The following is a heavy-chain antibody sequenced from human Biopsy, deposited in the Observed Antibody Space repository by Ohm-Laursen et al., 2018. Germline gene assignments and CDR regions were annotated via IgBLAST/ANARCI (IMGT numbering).Heavy chain of an antibody. Sequence: TLSLTCTVSGASITSYYWSWIRQPAGKGLEWIGHTYKGANTNHNPSLKSRVSMSVDTSKNQLSLTLRSVTAADTAVYYCARDLPSSYYYAMDVWGQGTTVTVSS. CDR3: ARDLPSSYYYAMDV. V-gene: IGHV4-4*07. J-gene: IGHJ6*02. CDR1: GASITSYY. CDR2: TYKGANT.